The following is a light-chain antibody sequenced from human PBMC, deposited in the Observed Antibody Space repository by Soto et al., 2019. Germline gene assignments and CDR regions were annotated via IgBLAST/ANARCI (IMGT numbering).Light chain of an antibody. CDR2: DAS. J-gene: IGKJ5*01. CDR1: QRISTY. CDR3: QQSSQWPQMN. Sequence: PGQRATLSFRASQRISTYLAWYQVKPVQAPRLLIYDASIRATGVPARFSGSGSGTDFSLTIRSLEPEDVAVYYCQQSSQWPQMNFGNGPRLGLK. V-gene: IGKV3-11*01.